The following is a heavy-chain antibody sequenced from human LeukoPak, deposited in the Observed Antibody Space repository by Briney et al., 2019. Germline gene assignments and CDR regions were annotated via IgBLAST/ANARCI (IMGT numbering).Heavy chain of an antibody. CDR2: ITHSRST. CDR3: ARVTRFTQFGELWFDS. CDR1: GGSFSSYY. D-gene: IGHD3-10*01. J-gene: IGHJ5*01. Sequence: KPSETLSLTCAVYGGSFSSYYWSWIRQSPGKGLEWIGEITHSRSTNYNPSFKSQVTISLDTSKSQFSLKLSSVTAADTAVYYCARVTRFTQFGELWFDSWGQGTLLTVSS. V-gene: IGHV4-34*01.